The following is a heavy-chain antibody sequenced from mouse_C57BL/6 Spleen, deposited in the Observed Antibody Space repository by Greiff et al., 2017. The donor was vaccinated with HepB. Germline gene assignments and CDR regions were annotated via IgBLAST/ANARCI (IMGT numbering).Heavy chain of an antibody. J-gene: IGHJ3*01. V-gene: IGHV1-64*01. Sequence: QVQLKQSGAELVKPGASVKLSCKASGYTFTSYWMHWVKQRPGQGLEWIGMIHPNSGSTNYNEKFKSKATLTVDKSSSTAYMQLSSLTSEDSAVYYCARRDGDYVVAWFAYWGQGTLVTVSA. CDR3: ARRDGDYVVAWFAY. D-gene: IGHD2-13*01. CDR1: GYTFTSYW. CDR2: IHPNSGST.